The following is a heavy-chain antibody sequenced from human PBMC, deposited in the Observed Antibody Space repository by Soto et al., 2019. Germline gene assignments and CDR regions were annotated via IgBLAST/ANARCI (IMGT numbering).Heavy chain of an antibody. CDR2: INPSGGST. J-gene: IGHJ5*02. CDR1: GYTFTSYY. CDR3: AREDGCSSTSCYRWFDP. D-gene: IGHD2-2*02. V-gene: IGHV1-46*01. Sequence: SVKVSCKASGYTFTSYYMHWVRQAPGQGLEWMGIINPSGGSTSYAQKFQGRVTMTRDTSTSTVYMELSSLRSEDTAVYYCAREDGCSSTSCYRWFDPWGQGTLVTVSS.